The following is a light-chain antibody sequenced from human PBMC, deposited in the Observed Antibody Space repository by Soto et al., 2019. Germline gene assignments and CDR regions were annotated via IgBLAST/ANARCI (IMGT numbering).Light chain of an antibody. CDR3: QQYDNWPQLT. V-gene: IGKV3-15*01. CDR1: QSVGTN. J-gene: IGKJ4*01. Sequence: EIVMTQSPATLSVSPGESATLSCRASQSVGTNLAWYRQKPGQAPGLLISGASTRATGIPARFSGSGSGTEFTLTISSLQSEDFAIYYCQQYDNWPQLTFGGGTKLEIK. CDR2: GAS.